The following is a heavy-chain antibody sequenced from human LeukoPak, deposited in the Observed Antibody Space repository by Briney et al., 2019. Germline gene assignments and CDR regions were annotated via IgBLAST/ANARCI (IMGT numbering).Heavy chain of an antibody. CDR3: ARDVHLYSSSWIYYFDY. D-gene: IGHD6-13*01. Sequence: GGSLRLSCAASGFTFSDYYMSWIRQAPGKGLEWVSYISSSGSTIYYADSVKGRFTISRDNAKNSLYLQMNSLRVEDTAVYYCARDVHLYSSSWIYYFDYWGQGTLVTVSS. J-gene: IGHJ4*02. V-gene: IGHV3-11*01. CDR1: GFTFSDYY. CDR2: ISSSGSTI.